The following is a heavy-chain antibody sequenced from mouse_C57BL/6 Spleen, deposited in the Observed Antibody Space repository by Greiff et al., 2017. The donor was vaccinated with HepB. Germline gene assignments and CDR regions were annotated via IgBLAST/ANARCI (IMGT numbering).Heavy chain of an antibody. V-gene: IGHV14-4*01. CDR3: TTYYGSSPLDY. CDR1: GFNIKDDY. CDR2: IDPENGDT. Sequence: LQQSGAELVRPGASVKLSCTASGFNIKDDYMHWVKQRPEQGLEWIGWIDPENGDTEYASKFQGKATITADTSSNTAYLQLSSLTSEDTAVYYCTTYYGSSPLDYWGQGTTLTVSS. J-gene: IGHJ2*01. D-gene: IGHD1-1*01.